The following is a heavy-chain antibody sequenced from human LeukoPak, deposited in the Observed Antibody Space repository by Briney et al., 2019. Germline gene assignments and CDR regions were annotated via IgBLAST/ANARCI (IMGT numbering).Heavy chain of an antibody. V-gene: IGHV3-23*01. CDR2: ISGSGGST. Sequence: GGSLRLSCAASGFTFSIYAMSWVRQAPRKGLDWVSAISGSGGSTYYADSVKGRFTISRDNSKNTLYLQMNSLRAEDTAVYYCAKAYSSGWYLLVDYFDYWGQGTLVTVSS. D-gene: IGHD6-19*01. J-gene: IGHJ4*02. CDR1: GFTFSIYA. CDR3: AKAYSSGWYLLVDYFDY.